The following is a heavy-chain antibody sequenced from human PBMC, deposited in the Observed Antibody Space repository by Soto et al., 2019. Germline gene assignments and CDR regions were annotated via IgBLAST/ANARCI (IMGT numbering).Heavy chain of an antibody. CDR3: ARESRYYYGSGSFSQTKNWLDP. Sequence: SETLSLTCTVSGGSISSYYWTWIRQPPGKGLEWIGFIYNSGSTHYNPSLRSRVTISVDTSKNQFSLKLSSVTAADTAVYYCARESRYYYGSGSFSQTKNWLDPWGQGTLVTVSS. CDR2: IYNSGST. J-gene: IGHJ5*02. CDR1: GGSISSYY. V-gene: IGHV4-59*12. D-gene: IGHD3-10*01.